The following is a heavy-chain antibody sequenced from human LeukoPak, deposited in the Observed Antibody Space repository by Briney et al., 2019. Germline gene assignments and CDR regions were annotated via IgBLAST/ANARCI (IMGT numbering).Heavy chain of an antibody. V-gene: IGHV3-11*04. Sequence: GGSLRLSCAASGFTFSDYYMSWIRQAPGKGLEWVSYISSSGSTIYYADSVKGRFTISRDNAKNSLYLQMNSLRAEDTAVYYCAREPITETYYYDSSGYYYEAFDIWGQGTMVTVSS. CDR1: GFTFSDYY. J-gene: IGHJ3*02. CDR3: AREPITETYYYDSSGYYYEAFDI. CDR2: ISSSGSTI. D-gene: IGHD3-22*01.